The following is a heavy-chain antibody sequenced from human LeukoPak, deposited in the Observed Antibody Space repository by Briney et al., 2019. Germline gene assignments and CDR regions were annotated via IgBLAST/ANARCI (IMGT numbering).Heavy chain of an antibody. J-gene: IGHJ4*02. CDR2: IYSGGST. CDR1: GFTVSSNY. CDR3: AKSRWIKVPAXGRDY. V-gene: IGHV3-66*01. D-gene: IGHD2-2*01. Sequence: GGSLRLSYAASGFTVSSNYMNWVRQAPGKGLEWVSVIYSGGSTYYADSVKGRFTISRDNSKNTLYLQMNSLRAEDTAVYYCAKSRWIKVPAXGRDYWGQGTLVTVSS.